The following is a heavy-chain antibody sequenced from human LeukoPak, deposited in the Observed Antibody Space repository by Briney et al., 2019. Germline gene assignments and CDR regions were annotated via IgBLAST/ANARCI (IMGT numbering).Heavy chain of an antibody. D-gene: IGHD3-22*01. Sequence: GESPKISCKGSGYRFNSYWIGWVRQMPGEGLEWMGVIYPGDSDTRYSPSFQGQVPIAADQSISTAYLQWSSLKASDTAMYYCAKRGGYYDSRGYSDYWGQGALVTVSS. CDR1: GYRFNSYW. J-gene: IGHJ4*02. CDR3: AKRGGYYDSRGYSDY. CDR2: IYPGDSDT. V-gene: IGHV5-51*01.